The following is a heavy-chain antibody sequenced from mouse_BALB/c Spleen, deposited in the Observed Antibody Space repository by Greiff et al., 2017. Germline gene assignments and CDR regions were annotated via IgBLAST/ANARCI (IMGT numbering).Heavy chain of an antibody. CDR2: ISNLAYSI. CDR3: ARDCYDQDWYIEG. CDR1: GFTFSDYG. Sequence: EVMVVESGGGLVQPGGSRKLSCAASGFTFSDYGMAWVRQAQGKGPEWVAFISNLAYSIYYADTVTGQFTISRENAKNTLYLEMSSLRSEDTAMYSGARDCYDQDWYIEGWGAGTTVTVSS. J-gene: IGHJ1*01. D-gene: IGHD2-12*01. V-gene: IGHV5-15*02.